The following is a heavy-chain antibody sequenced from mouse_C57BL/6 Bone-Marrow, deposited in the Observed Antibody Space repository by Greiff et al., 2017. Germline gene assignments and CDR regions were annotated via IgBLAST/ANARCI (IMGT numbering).Heavy chain of an antibody. CDR2: ISSGSSTI. CDR3: ARRLFAY. J-gene: IGHJ3*01. Sequence: EVMLVESRGGLVKPGGSLKLSCAASGFTFSDYGMHWVRQAPEKGLEWVAYISSGSSTIYYADTVKGRFTISRDNAKNTLFLQMTSLRSEDTAMYYCARRLFAYWGQGTLVTVSA. CDR1: GFTFSDYG. V-gene: IGHV5-17*01.